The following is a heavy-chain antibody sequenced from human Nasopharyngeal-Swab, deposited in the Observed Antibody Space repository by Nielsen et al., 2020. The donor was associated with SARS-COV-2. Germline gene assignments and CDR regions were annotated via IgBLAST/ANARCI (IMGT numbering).Heavy chain of an antibody. CDR2: ISTSGSTI. CDR3: ARDELDYDFWSAYFMDV. V-gene: IGHV3-11*04. D-gene: IGHD3-3*01. CDR1: GLTFSDYY. J-gene: IGHJ6*02. Sequence: GESLKISCAASGLTFSDYYMSWIRQAPGKGLEWVSYISTSGSTISFADSVKGRFTISRDNAKNSLYLQMNSLRAGDTAVYYCARDELDYDFWSAYFMDVWGQGTTVTVSS.